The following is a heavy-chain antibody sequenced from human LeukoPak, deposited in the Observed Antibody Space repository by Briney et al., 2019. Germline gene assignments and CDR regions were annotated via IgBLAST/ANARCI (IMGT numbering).Heavy chain of an antibody. J-gene: IGHJ4*02. CDR2: IYYSGST. CDR3: ARNNFGDFLELAY. Sequence: PSETLSLTCTVSGGSISSYYWSWIRQPPGKGLEWIGYIYYSGSTNYNPSLKSRVTISVDTSKNQFSLKLSSVTAADTAVYYCARNNFGDFLELAYWGQGTVVTVSS. D-gene: IGHD2-21*02. CDR1: GGSISSYY. V-gene: IGHV4-59*01.